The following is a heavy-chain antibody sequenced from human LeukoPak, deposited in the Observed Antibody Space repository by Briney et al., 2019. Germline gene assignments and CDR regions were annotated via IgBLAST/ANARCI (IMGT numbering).Heavy chain of an antibody. D-gene: IGHD2-15*01. CDR1: GGTFSSYA. V-gene: IGHV1-69*13. Sequence: ASVKVSCKASGGTFSSYAISWVRQAPGQGLEWMGGIIPIFGTANCAQKFQGRVTITADESTSTAYMELSSLRSEDTAVYYCARFCSGGSCYPGGFDYWGQGTLVTVSS. J-gene: IGHJ4*02. CDR3: ARFCSGGSCYPGGFDY. CDR2: IIPIFGTA.